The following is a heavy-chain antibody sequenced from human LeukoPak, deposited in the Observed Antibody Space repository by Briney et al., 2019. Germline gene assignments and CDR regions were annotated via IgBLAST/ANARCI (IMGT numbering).Heavy chain of an antibody. V-gene: IGHV3-9*01. Sequence: LSGRSLRLSCAASGFTFNDHAMYWVRQAPGKGLEWVSGINWNSDNIGYADSVKGRFTISRDDAKNSLFLQMNSLRTEDTALYYCARASYYYDTTGLGAVDIWGQGTMVTVSS. D-gene: IGHD3-22*01. CDR1: GFTFNDHA. CDR3: ARASYYYDTTGLGAVDI. CDR2: INWNSDNI. J-gene: IGHJ3*02.